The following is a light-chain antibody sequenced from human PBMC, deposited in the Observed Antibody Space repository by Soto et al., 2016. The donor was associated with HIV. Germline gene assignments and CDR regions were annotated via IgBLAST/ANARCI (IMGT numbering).Light chain of an antibody. CDR1: QGISSS. V-gene: IGKV1-9*01. J-gene: IGKJ1*01. CDR2: AAS. Sequence: DIQLTQSPSFLSTSVGARVTITCRASQGISSSLAWYQQKPGKAPKLLMYAASTLQSGVPSWFSGSGSGTEFTLTISSLQPEDFATYYCQQFNDYPRTFGQGTKVEI. CDR3: QQFNDYPRT.